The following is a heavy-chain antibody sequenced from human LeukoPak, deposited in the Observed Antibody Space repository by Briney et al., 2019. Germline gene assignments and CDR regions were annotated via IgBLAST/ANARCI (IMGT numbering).Heavy chain of an antibody. Sequence: SVKVSCKASGGTFSSYAISWVRQAPGQGLEWMGGIIPILGTANYAQKFQGRVTITADESTSTAYMELSSLRSEDTAVYYCARERGYYDFWSGYYAPSNYYYYGMDVWGQGTTVTVSS. J-gene: IGHJ6*02. CDR3: ARERGYYDFWSGYYAPSNYYYYGMDV. CDR2: IIPILGTA. CDR1: GGTFSSYA. V-gene: IGHV1-69*13. D-gene: IGHD3-3*01.